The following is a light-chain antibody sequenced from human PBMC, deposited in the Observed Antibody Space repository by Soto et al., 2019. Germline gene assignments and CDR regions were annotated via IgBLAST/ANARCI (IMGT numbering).Light chain of an antibody. J-gene: IGLJ3*02. Sequence: QSALTQPASVSGSPGQSIPISCTGSNKNVGPYNYVSWNQQHPGKAPKTMIYDVSIRPSGVSNRFSGSKSGNTASLTISGLQAEDEADYYCSSYTRSSTVVFGGGTQLTVL. CDR3: SSYTRSSTVV. CDR1: NKNVGPYNY. CDR2: DVS. V-gene: IGLV2-14*03.